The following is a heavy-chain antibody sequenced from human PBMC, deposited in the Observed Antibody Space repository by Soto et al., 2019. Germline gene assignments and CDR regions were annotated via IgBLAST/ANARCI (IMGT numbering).Heavy chain of an antibody. CDR1: GFTFSSYW. CDR2: IKQDGSEK. Sequence: EVHLVESGGGLVQPGGSLRLSCAASGFTFSSYWMSWVRQAPGKGLEWVANIKQDGSEKYYVDSVKGRFTISRDNAKNTLYLQMSSLRAEDAAVYYCARAADCSGGSCYSINYYCYYGMDVWGQGTTVTVSS. V-gene: IGHV3-7*01. D-gene: IGHD2-15*01. J-gene: IGHJ6*02. CDR3: ARAADCSGGSCYSINYYCYYGMDV.